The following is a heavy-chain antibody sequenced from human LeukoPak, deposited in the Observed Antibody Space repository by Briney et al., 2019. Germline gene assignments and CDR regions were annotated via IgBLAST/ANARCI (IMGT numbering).Heavy chain of an antibody. V-gene: IGHV3-7*01. CDR1: GFNFRAYW. J-gene: IGHJ4*02. CDR2: LNQDADRE. Sequence: GGSLRLSCAASGFNFRAYWMSWARQAPGKGLEWVASLNQDADREYYVDSVKGRFTISRDNAKNSLYLQMDSPRVEDTAVYYCARATTASARDHWGQGTLVTVSS. CDR3: ARATTASARDH. D-gene: IGHD1-14*01.